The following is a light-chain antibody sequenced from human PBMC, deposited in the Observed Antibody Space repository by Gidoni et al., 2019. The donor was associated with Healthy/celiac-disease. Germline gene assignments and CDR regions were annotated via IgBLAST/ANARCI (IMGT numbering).Light chain of an antibody. CDR2: GAS. Sequence: ELVMTQSPATLSVSPGESATLSCRASQSVRSNLAWYQQKPGQAPRLLIYGASTRATGIPARFSGSGSGTEFTLTISSLQSEDFAVYYCQQYNNWPPVFGGGTKVEIK. J-gene: IGKJ4*01. V-gene: IGKV3-15*01. CDR1: QSVRSN. CDR3: QQYNNWPPV.